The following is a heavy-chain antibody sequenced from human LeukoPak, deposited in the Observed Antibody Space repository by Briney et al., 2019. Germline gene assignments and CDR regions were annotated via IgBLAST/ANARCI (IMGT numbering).Heavy chain of an antibody. D-gene: IGHD2-8*01. J-gene: IGHJ4*02. CDR3: ARSLSGCLDY. V-gene: IGHV1-18*01. CDR1: GYTFTSYG. Sequence: GASVKVSCKASGYTFTSYGISWVRQAPAQGLEWMGWSSAYNGNTNYAQNLQGRVTMTTDTSTSTAYMELRSLRSDDTAVYYCARSLSGCLDYWGQGTLVTVSS. CDR2: SSAYNGNT.